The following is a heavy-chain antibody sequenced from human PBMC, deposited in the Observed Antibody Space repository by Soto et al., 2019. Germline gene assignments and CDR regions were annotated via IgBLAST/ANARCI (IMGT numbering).Heavy chain of an antibody. D-gene: IGHD3-22*01. CDR3: TTGDYYDSSGFDD. CDR1: GFTFSNAW. Sequence: EVQLVESGGGLVKPGGSLRLSCAASGFTFSNAWMSWVRKAPGKGLEWVGRIKSKTDGGTTDYAAPVKGRFTISRDDSKNTLYLQMNSLKTEDTAVYYCTTGDYYDSSGFDDWGQGTLVTVSS. CDR2: IKSKTDGGTT. V-gene: IGHV3-15*01. J-gene: IGHJ4*02.